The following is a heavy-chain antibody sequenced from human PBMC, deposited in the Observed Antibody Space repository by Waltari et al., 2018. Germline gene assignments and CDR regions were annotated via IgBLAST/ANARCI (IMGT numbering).Heavy chain of an antibody. D-gene: IGHD3-22*01. CDR1: GYSISSGYY. CDR3: ARVRDYYDSTGYDAFDI. J-gene: IGHJ3*02. Sequence: QVQLQESGPGLVKPSETLSLPCTVSGYSISSGYYWVWIRQPPGKGLEWIGSIYYSGNTYYNPSLKSRVTISADTSKNQFSLKLSSVTAADTALYFCARVRDYYDSTGYDAFDIWGQGTMVTVSS. CDR2: IYYSGNT. V-gene: IGHV4-38-2*02.